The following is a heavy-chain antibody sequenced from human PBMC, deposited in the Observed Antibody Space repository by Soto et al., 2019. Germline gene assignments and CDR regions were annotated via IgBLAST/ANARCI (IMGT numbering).Heavy chain of an antibody. J-gene: IGHJ6*02. Sequence: QVQLVQSGAEVKKPGASVKVSCKASGYSFTSYGISWVRQAPGQGLEWMGWISAYNGNTNDAQKLQGGXPXTXXTTTSTAYMELRSLRSDDTAVYYCARDNGFGESDVWGQGTTVTVSS. D-gene: IGHD3-10*01. CDR3: ARDNGFGESDV. V-gene: IGHV1-18*01. CDR1: GYSFTSYG. CDR2: ISAYNGNT.